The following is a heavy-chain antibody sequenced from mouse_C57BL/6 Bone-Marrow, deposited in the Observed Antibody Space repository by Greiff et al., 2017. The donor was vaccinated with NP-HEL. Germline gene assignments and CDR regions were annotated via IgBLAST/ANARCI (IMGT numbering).Heavy chain of an antibody. CDR3: ARVVYYRGCYFDV. J-gene: IGHJ1*03. V-gene: IGHV7-1*01. CDR2: SRNKANDYTT. Sequence: EVMLVESGGGLVQSGRSLRLSCATSGFTFSDFYMEWVRQAPGKGLEWIAASRNKANDYTTEYSASVKGRFIVSRDTSQSILYLQMNALRAEDTAIYYCARVVYYRGCYFDVWGTGTTVTVSS. D-gene: IGHD2-12*01. CDR1: GFTFSDFY.